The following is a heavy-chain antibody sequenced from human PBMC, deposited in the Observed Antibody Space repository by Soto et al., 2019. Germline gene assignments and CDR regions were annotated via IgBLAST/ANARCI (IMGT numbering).Heavy chain of an antibody. CDR3: ARGTYDFWSGFSGQTNWFDP. J-gene: IGHJ5*02. CDR1: GGSISSYH. V-gene: IGHV4-59*01. D-gene: IGHD3-3*01. CDR2: IYYSGST. Sequence: SETLSLTCTVSGGSISSYHWSWIRQPPGKGLEWIGYIYYSGSTNYNPSLKSRVTISVDTSKNQFSLKLSSVTAADTAVYYCARGTYDFWSGFSGQTNWFDPWGQGTLVTVSS.